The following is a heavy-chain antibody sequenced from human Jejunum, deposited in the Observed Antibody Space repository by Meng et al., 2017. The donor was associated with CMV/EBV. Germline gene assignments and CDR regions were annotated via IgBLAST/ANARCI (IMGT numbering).Heavy chain of an antibody. Sequence: VSSSYLSWGRQAAGKGLEWVIVIYSGGSTYSADSVKGRFTVSRDNDQTTLHLQMNSLRPEDTAVYYCATAYYYDRSGYYLVFDIWGQGTMVTVSS. J-gene: IGHJ3*02. CDR1: VSSSY. V-gene: IGHV3-66*02. CDR2: IYSGGST. CDR3: ATAYYYDRSGYYLVFDI. D-gene: IGHD3-22*01.